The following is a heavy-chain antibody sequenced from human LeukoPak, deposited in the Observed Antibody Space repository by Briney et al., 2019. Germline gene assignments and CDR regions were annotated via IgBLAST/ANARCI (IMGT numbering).Heavy chain of an antibody. V-gene: IGHV2-5*01. Sequence: SGPTLLNPTQTLTLTRTVSVFSFSSGGVRVGYSRQPPAGALEWLGVIYENYEKLYSSSLQKRLRITKYTSKSRVVLTLANMAPVDTATYYCAHRHRGVASDIWGQGTMVTVSS. D-gene: IGHD2-15*01. CDR2: IYENYEK. CDR1: VFSFSSGGVR. CDR3: AHRHRGVASDI. J-gene: IGHJ3*02.